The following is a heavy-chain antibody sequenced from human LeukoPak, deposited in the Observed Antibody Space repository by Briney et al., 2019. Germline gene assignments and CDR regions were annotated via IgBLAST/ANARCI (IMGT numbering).Heavy chain of an antibody. CDR2: INHSGST. Sequence: SETLSLTCAVYGGSFSGYYWSWIRQPPGKGLEWIGEINHSGSTNYNPSLKSRVTISVDTSKNQFSLKLSSVTAADTAVYYCARGTSWRPRSDALGWFDPWGQGTLVTVSS. CDR1: GGSFSGYY. V-gene: IGHV4-34*01. D-gene: IGHD5-12*01. CDR3: ARGTSWRPRSDALGWFDP. J-gene: IGHJ5*02.